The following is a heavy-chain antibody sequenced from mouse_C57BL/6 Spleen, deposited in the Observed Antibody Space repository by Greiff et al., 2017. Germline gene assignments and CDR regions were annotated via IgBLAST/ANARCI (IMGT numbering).Heavy chain of an antibody. J-gene: IGHJ4*01. CDR2: IWSGGST. V-gene: IGHV2-2*01. CDR1: GFSLTSYG. CDR3: ARHGDYYAMDY. Sequence: QVQLKESGPGLVQPSQSLSITCTVSGFSLTSYGVHWVRQSPGKGLEWLGVIWSGGSTDYNAAFISRRSISKDNSKSQVFFKMNSLQADDTAIYYCARHGDYYAMDYWGQGTSVTVSS.